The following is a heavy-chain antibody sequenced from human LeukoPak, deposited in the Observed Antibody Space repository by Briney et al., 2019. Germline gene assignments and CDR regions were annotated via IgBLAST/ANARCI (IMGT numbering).Heavy chain of an antibody. CDR1: GFTFSRYG. V-gene: IGHV3-23*01. Sequence: GGSLRLSCAASGFTFSRYGMTWVRQAPGKGLEWVSTISDTGDSTYYADSVKGRFTISRDNSESTLYLQMNGMRAEDTAIYFCATGAYCDHWGQGTLVTVSS. CDR3: ATGAYCDH. CDR2: ISDTGDST. J-gene: IGHJ4*02.